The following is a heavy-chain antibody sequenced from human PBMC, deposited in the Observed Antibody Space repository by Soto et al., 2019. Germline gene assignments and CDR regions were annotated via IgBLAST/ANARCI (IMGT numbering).Heavy chain of an antibody. J-gene: IGHJ6*02. CDR2: IRGFSPYT. CDR3: ARDRGYDAHDYYYNAMDV. V-gene: IGHV3-21*01. Sequence: GGSLRLSCISSGFTFRTYTMNWVRQAPGKGLEWVSGIRGFSPYTFYAESVSGRFAISRDNAKNSLYLQMNSLRAEDTAVYYCARDRGYDAHDYYYNAMDVWGQGTTVTVSS. CDR1: GFTFRTYT. D-gene: IGHD2-15*01.